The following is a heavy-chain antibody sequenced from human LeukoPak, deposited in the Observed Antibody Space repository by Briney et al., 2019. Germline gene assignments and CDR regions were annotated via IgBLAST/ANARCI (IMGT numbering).Heavy chain of an antibody. CDR1: GFTFSDNY. CDR2: ISSSGSI. J-gene: IGHJ3*02. V-gene: IGHV3-11*04. CDR3: ARAKRNGFDI. Sequence: GGSLRLSCAASGFTFSDNYMSWIRQAPGKGLEWVSYISSSGSIYYADSVKGRFTISRDNAKNSLYLQMNSLRAEDTAVYYCARAKRNGFDIWGQGTMVTVSS.